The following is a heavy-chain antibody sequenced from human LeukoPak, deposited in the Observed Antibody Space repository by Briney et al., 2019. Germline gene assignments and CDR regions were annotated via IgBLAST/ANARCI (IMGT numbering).Heavy chain of an antibody. CDR2: ITGTGATT. D-gene: IGHD4-23*01. CDR3: AKRGADSGGNSALVAFDI. Sequence: GGSLRLSCAASGFTFSSYAMSWVRQAPGKGLEWVSAITGTGATTYYADSVKGRFTISRDNSKNTLYLQMNSLRAEDTAVYYCAKRGADSGGNSALVAFDIWGQGTMVTVSS. CDR1: GFTFSSYA. V-gene: IGHV3-23*01. J-gene: IGHJ3*02.